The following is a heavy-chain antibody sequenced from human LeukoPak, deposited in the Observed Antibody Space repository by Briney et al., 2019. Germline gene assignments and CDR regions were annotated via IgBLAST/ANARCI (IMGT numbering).Heavy chain of an antibody. CDR2: INPNSGGT. Sequence: ASVEVSCEASGYTFTGYYMHWVRQAPGQGLEWMGWINPNSGGTNYAQKFQGRVTMTRDTSISTAYMELSRLRSDDTAVYYCARDLRITMVRENNWFDPWGQGTLVTVSS. CDR3: ARDLRITMVRENNWFDP. D-gene: IGHD3-10*01. CDR1: GYTFTGYY. J-gene: IGHJ5*02. V-gene: IGHV1-2*02.